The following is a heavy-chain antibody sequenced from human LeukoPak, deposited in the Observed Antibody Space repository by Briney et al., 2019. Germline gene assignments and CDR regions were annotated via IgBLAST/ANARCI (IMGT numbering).Heavy chain of an antibody. Sequence: PSQTLSLTCTVSGGSISTGGYYWSWIRQHPGKDLEWIGYIYYSGSTYYNPSLKSRVTISVDTSKNQFSLKLTSVTAADTAVYYCARVRVEMATIRYWYFDLCGRGTLVTVSS. D-gene: IGHD5-24*01. CDR1: GGSISTGGYY. J-gene: IGHJ2*01. CDR2: IYYSGST. CDR3: ARVRVEMATIRYWYFDL. V-gene: IGHV4-31*03.